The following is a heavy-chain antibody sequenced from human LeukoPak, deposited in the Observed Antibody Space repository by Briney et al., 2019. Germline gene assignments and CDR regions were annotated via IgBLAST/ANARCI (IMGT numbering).Heavy chain of an antibody. V-gene: IGHV4-59*01. CDR3: ARYNYDFWSGYSKWFDP. CDR2: IYYSGST. Sequence: SETLSLTCAVYGGSFNGYYWSWIRQPPGKGLEWIGYIYYSGSTNYNPSLKSRVTISVDTSKNQFSLKLSSVTAADTAVYYCARYNYDFWSGYSKWFDPWGQGTLVTVSS. J-gene: IGHJ5*02. CDR1: GGSFNGYY. D-gene: IGHD3-3*01.